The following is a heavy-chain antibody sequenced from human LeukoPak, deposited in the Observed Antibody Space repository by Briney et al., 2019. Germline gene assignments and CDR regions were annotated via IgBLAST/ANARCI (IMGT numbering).Heavy chain of an antibody. CDR2: IYGGGTNT. V-gene: IGHV3-23*01. J-gene: IGHJ4*02. Sequence: GGSLRLSCAGSGFSFSSFAMTWVRQAPGKGLEWVSTIYGGGTNTFYADSVKGRFTISRDDSKNMQFLEMDSLRPEDTAVYFCAKRITEAAGIYFVSWGQGTLVTVSS. CDR1: GFSFSSFA. CDR3: AKRITEAAGIYFVS. D-gene: IGHD6-19*01.